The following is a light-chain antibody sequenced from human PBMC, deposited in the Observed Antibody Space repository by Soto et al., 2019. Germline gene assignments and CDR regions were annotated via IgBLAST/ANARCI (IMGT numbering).Light chain of an antibody. J-gene: IGLJ1*01. CDR3: RSYTSSNTLEV. CDR2: EVD. V-gene: IGLV2-14*01. CDR1: SSDVGGSNY. Sequence: QSVLIQPASVSGSPGQSITISCTGTSSDVGGSNYVSWYQHHPHRAPKLLIYEVDYRPSGVSNRFSGSKSGNTASLTISGLQAEDEADYYCRSYTSSNTLEVFGFGTKLTVL.